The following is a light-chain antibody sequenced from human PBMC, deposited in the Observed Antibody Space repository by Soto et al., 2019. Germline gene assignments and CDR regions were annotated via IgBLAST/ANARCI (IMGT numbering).Light chain of an antibody. CDR3: XQYGSSLFT. Sequence: EIVLTQSPGTLSLSPGERATLSCRASQSVSSSYLAWYQQKPGQAPRLLIYGASSRATGIPDRFSGSGSGXXXXXXXXXXXXXXXXVYXCXQYGSSLFTFGPGTKVDIK. J-gene: IGKJ3*01. CDR2: GAS. V-gene: IGKV3-20*01. CDR1: QSVSSSY.